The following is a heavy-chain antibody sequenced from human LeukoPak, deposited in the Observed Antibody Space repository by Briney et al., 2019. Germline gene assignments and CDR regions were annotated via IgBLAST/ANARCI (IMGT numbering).Heavy chain of an antibody. CDR3: ARDPDGDYAYFDY. D-gene: IGHD4-17*01. J-gene: IGHJ4*02. CDR1: GGSISSGSHY. Sequence: SETLSLTCTVSGGSISSGSHYWSWIRQPAGKGLEWIGRIYTSGSTNYNPSLKSRVTISVDTSKNQFSLKLSSVTAADTAVYYCARDPDGDYAYFDYWGQGTLVTVSS. CDR2: IYTSGST. V-gene: IGHV4-61*02.